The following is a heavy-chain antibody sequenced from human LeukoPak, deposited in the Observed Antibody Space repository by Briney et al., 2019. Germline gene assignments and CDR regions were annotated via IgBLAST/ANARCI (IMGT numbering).Heavy chain of an antibody. Sequence: GGSLRLSCAASGFTFDDYGMSWVRPAPGKGLGWVSGINWNGSSTGYADSVKGRFTISRDNAKNSLYLQMNSVRAEDTALYYCAREVPITIFGVVIRYFDYWGQGTLVTVSS. V-gene: IGHV3-20*04. D-gene: IGHD3-3*01. CDR3: AREVPITIFGVVIRYFDY. CDR1: GFTFDDYG. CDR2: INWNGSST. J-gene: IGHJ4*02.